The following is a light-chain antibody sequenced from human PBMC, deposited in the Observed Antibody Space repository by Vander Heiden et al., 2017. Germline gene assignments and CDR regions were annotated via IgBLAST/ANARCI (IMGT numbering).Light chain of an antibody. CDR1: QSVLYSSNNKNY. CDR3: QQYYSTPWT. Sequence: DIVMSQSPDSMAVSLGERATINCKSSQSVLYSSNNKNYLSWYQQKPGQPPKRLIYWAATRESGVPDRFSGSGSGTEFTLTISSLQAEDVAVYYCQQYYSTPWTFGQGTKVEIK. CDR2: WAA. V-gene: IGKV4-1*01. J-gene: IGKJ1*01.